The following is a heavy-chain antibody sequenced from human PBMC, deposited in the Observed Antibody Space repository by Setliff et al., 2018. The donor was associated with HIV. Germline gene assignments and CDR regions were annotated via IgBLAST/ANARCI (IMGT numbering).Heavy chain of an antibody. CDR3: AKDRGYYFDL. CDR2: IYSSGAT. CDR1: GDPFSIHY. D-gene: IGHD3-10*01. J-gene: IGHJ2*01. Sequence: SETLSLTCSVSGDPFSIHYWNWIRQPAGKGLEWIGRIYSSGATSYNPSLRSRVTMSVDTSKNQLSLTLDSMTAADTAVYYCAKDRGYYFDLWGRGILVTVSS. V-gene: IGHV4-4*07.